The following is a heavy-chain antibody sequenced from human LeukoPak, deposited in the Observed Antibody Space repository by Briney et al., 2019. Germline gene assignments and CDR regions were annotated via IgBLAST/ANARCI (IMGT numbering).Heavy chain of an antibody. Sequence: PGGSLRLSCAASGFTFSSYAMSWVRQAPGKGLEWVSAISGSGGSTYYADSVKGRFTISRDNSKNTLYLQMNSLRAEDTAVYYCATYPTYGDYYYGMDVWGQGTTVTVSS. CDR1: GFTFSSYA. CDR2: ISGSGGST. V-gene: IGHV3-23*01. J-gene: IGHJ6*02. CDR3: ATYPTYGDYYYGMDV. D-gene: IGHD4-17*01.